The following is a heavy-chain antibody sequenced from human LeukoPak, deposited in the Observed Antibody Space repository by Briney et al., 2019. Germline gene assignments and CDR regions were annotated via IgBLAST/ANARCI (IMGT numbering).Heavy chain of an antibody. CDR1: GFTFSNYA. CDR3: AKKRVDDRPPLH. CDR2: ITGSGGST. V-gene: IGHV3-23*01. J-gene: IGHJ4*02. Sequence: GGSLRLSCVASGFTFSNYAMSWVRQAPGKGLEWVSGITGSGGSTYYADSVKGRFTISRDNSKSTLYLQMNSLRDDDTAVYYCAKKRVDDRPPLHWGQGTLVTFSS. D-gene: IGHD6-25*01.